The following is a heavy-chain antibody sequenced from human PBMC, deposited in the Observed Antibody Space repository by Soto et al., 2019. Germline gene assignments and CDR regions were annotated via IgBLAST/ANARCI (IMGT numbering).Heavy chain of an antibody. CDR1: GFSLNTRAVG. V-gene: IGHV2-5*01. D-gene: IGHD2-15*01. Sequence: QITLKESGPTLVKPTQTLTLTCTFSGFSLNTRAVGVGWIRQDPGKALEWLALINWNDDERYSPSLKDRLTITKVTSKNHVVLTMTNIGPVDTATYYCAHRHDLGGFDIWGQGTAVTVSS. J-gene: IGHJ3*02. CDR2: INWNDDE. CDR3: AHRHDLGGFDI.